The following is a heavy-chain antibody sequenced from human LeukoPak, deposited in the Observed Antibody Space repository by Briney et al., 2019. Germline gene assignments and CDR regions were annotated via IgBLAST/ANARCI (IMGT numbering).Heavy chain of an antibody. J-gene: IGHJ4*02. V-gene: IGHV3-7*01. D-gene: IGHD2-15*01. Sequence: GGSLRLSCAASGFSFSAYWMTWVRQAPGTGLEWVANINPAGSETYYVDPVKGRFSISRDNAKTLVYLQMNSLRAEDTAVYHCARFGYVAAVDVWGQGTPVTVSS. CDR3: ARFGYVAAVDV. CDR2: INPAGSET. CDR1: GFSFSAYW.